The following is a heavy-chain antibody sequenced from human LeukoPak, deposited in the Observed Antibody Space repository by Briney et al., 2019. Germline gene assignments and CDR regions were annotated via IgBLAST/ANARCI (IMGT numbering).Heavy chain of an antibody. J-gene: IGHJ6*02. CDR3: ARQYSSSSNYYYGMDV. CDR1: GYSFTSYW. D-gene: IGHD6-6*01. Sequence: GESLKISCKGSGYSFTSYWIGWVRQMPGKGLERMGIIYPGDSDTRYSPSFQGQVTISADKSISTAYLQWSSLKASDTAMYYCARQYSSSSNYYYGMDVWGQGTTVTVSS. CDR2: IYPGDSDT. V-gene: IGHV5-51*01.